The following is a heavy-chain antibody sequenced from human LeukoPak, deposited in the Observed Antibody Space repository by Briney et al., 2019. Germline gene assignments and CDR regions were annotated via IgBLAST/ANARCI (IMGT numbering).Heavy chain of an antibody. CDR2: IYPGDSDT. J-gene: IGHJ5*02. D-gene: IGHD3-3*01. CDR1: GYSFTSYW. Sequence: GESLKISCKGSGYSFTSYWIGWVRQMPGKGLEWMGIIYPGDSDTRYSPSFQGQVTISADKSISTAYLQWSSLKASDTAMYYCARMRFLEWLLPNWFDPWGQGTPVTVSS. CDR3: ARMRFLEWLLPNWFDP. V-gene: IGHV5-51*01.